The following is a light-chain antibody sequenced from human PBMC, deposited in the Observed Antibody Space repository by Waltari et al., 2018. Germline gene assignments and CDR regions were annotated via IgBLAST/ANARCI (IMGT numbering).Light chain of an antibody. CDR3: AVWDDSLNGHV. Sequence: QSVLTQPPSASGTPGQRVTIPCSGSASNIGDNTVNWYQQIPGMAPKLLIYSSNQRPSGVPDRFSGSRSGTSGSLTISGLQSADEADYYCAVWDDSLNGHVFGSGTKVTVL. CDR2: SSN. V-gene: IGLV1-44*01. CDR1: ASNIGDNT. J-gene: IGLJ6*01.